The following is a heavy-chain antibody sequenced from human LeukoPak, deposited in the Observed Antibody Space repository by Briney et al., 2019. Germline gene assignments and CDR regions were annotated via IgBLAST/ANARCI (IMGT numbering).Heavy chain of an antibody. D-gene: IGHD3-22*01. CDR1: GGSFSGYY. J-gene: IGHJ4*02. CDR2: INHSGST. CDR3: ARGAGYYYDSSGYYYLDY. Sequence: SGTLSLTCAVYGGSFSGYYWSWIRQPPGKGLEWIGEINHSGSTNYNPSLKSRVTISVDTSKNQFSLKLSSVTAADTAVYYCARGAGYYYDSSGYYYLDYWGQGTLVTVSS. V-gene: IGHV4-34*01.